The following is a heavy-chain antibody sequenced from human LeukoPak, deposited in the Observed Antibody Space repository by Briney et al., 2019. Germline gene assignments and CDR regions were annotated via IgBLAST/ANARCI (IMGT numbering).Heavy chain of an antibody. D-gene: IGHD5-24*01. CDR3: ARDPYVEMATIISYAFDI. V-gene: IGHV1-46*01. J-gene: IGHJ3*02. CDR2: INPSGGST. Sequence: ASVKVSCKASGYTFTSYYMHWVRQAPGQGLEWMGIINPSGGSTSYAQKFQGRVTMTRDMSTSTVYMELSSLRSEDTAVYYCARDPYVEMATIISYAFDIWGQGTMVTVSS. CDR1: GYTFTSYY.